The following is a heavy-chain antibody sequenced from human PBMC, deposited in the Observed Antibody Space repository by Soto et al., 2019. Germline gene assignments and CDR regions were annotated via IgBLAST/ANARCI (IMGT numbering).Heavy chain of an antibody. CDR3: ARGGSRWELLRYNYRFDP. J-gene: IGHJ5*02. CDR2: INPNSGGT. CDR1: GYTFTGYY. V-gene: IGHV1-2*04. D-gene: IGHD1-26*01. Sequence: ASVKVSCKASGYTFTGYYMHWVRQAPGQGLEWMGWINPNSGGTNYAQKFQGWVTMTRDTSISTAYMELSRLRSDDTAVYYCARGGSRWELLRYNYRFDPWGQGTLVTVSS.